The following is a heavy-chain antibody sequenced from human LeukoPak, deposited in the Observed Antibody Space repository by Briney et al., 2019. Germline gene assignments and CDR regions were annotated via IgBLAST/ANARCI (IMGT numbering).Heavy chain of an antibody. CDR2: ICDSGRTV. J-gene: IGHJ4*02. CDR1: GFSFSDYY. D-gene: IGHD3-3*01. CDR3: ARDRLGDFDQSGYCDK. V-gene: IGHV3-11*01. Sequence: GGSLRLSCAASGFSFSDYYRSGLRQAPGKGLEWVAYICDSGRTVYYADSVKGRFTISRDNAKNSVYLQMNNLRAEGTAVYYCARDRLGDFDQSGYCDKWGQGTLVTVSS.